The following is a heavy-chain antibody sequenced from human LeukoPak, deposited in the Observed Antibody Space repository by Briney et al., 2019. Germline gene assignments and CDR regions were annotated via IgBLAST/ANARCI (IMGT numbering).Heavy chain of an antibody. CDR2: INHSGST. CDR1: GGSFSGYY. V-gene: IGHV4-34*01. D-gene: IGHD3-22*01. CDR3: ARLPYYYDSSGYYSVGWFDP. Sequence: PSETLSLTCAVYGGSFSGYYWSWIRQPPGKGLEWIGEINHSGSTYYNPSLKSRVTISVDTSKNQFSLKLSSVTAADTAVYYCARLPYYYDSSGYYSVGWFDPWGQGTLVTVSS. J-gene: IGHJ5*02.